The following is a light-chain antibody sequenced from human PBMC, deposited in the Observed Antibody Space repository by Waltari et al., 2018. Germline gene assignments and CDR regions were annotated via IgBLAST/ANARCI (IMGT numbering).Light chain of an antibody. CDR2: VNGDGSH. CDR3: ETGGHGTWV. V-gene: IGLV4-69*01. J-gene: IGLJ3*02. Sequence: QQRGSGRGYWMNVNGDGSHSKGDEIPDRFSGSSSGAERYLTISTVQSEDEAEYFCETGGHGTWVFGGGTRLTVL.